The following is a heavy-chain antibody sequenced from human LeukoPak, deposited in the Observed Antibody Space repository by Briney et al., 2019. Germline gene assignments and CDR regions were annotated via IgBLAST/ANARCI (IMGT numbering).Heavy chain of an antibody. D-gene: IGHD2-15*01. CDR2: IYFSGST. Sequence: PSETLSLTCTVSGGSISSGDYYWGWIRQPPGKGLEWRGYIYFSGSTYYNPSLKSRVTISVDTSKNQFSLKLSSVTAADTAVYYCARDGYCSGGSCSRGDRYFDYWGQGTLVTVSS. CDR1: GGSISSGDYY. J-gene: IGHJ4*02. V-gene: IGHV4-30-4*01. CDR3: ARDGYCSGGSCSRGDRYFDY.